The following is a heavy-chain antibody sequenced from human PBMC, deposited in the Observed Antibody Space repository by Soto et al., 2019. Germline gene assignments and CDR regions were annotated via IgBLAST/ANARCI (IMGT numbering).Heavy chain of an antibody. Sequence: GGSLRLSCAASGFTFSNYNMNWVRQAPGKGLEWVSYISSIGSTIYYADSVKGRFTISRDNAKNSLYLQMNNLRDEDTAVYYCAREGLLWFGELIRNYYNYAMDVWGQGTTVTVSS. CDR3: AREGLLWFGELIRNYYNYAMDV. V-gene: IGHV3-48*02. J-gene: IGHJ6*02. D-gene: IGHD3-10*01. CDR2: ISSIGSTI. CDR1: GFTFSNYN.